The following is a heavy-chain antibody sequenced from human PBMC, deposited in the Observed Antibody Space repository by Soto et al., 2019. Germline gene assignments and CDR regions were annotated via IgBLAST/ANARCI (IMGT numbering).Heavy chain of an antibody. CDR1: GFTFSSYG. V-gene: IGHV3-30*18. CDR3: AKGGVFFVVVTANWGGVDY. D-gene: IGHD2-21*02. Sequence: QVQLVESGGGVVQPGRSLRLSCAASGFTFSSYGMHWVRQAPGKGLEWVSVISYDGSNKYYADSVKGRFTISRDNSKNTLYLQINSLRAEDTAVYYCAKGGVFFVVVTANWGGVDYGGQGTLVTVSS. J-gene: IGHJ4*02. CDR2: ISYDGSNK.